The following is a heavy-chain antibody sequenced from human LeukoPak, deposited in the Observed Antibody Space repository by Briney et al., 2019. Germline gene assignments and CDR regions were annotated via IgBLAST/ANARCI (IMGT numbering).Heavy chain of an antibody. CDR2: VNPNSGDT. V-gene: IGHV1-2*02. CDR1: GYTFTGYY. D-gene: IGHD7-27*01. CDR3: ARGGEFDN. Sequence: ASVKVSCKASGYTFTGYYIHWVRQAPGQGLEWMGWVNPNSGDTKYAQEFQDSVTMTRDTSINTVYMELNRLRPDDTAVYYCARGGEFDNWGQGTQVTVSS. J-gene: IGHJ4*02.